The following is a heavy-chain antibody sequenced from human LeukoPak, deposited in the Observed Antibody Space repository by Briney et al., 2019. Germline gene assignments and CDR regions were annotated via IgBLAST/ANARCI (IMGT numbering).Heavy chain of an antibody. CDR1: GGTFTNYA. Sequence: SVTLSFTSSGGTFTNYAISWVRQAPGQGLEWMGGIIPIFDTPNYSQKFQGRVTITADKSTTTVYMDLSSLRSEDTAVYYCATAGGRDSSSWYGDYWGQGTLVTVSS. J-gene: IGHJ4*02. CDR3: ATAGGRDSSSWYGDY. V-gene: IGHV1-69*06. D-gene: IGHD6-13*01. CDR2: IIPIFDTP.